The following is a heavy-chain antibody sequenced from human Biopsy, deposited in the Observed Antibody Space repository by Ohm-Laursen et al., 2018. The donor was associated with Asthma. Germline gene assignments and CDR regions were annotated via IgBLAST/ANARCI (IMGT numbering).Heavy chain of an antibody. V-gene: IGHV3-30*18. CDR1: GFMFSSFG. CDR2: ISYDGNHK. CDR3: AKRRGYSGHDNDY. D-gene: IGHD5-12*01. Sequence: SLRLACTASGFMFSSFGMHWVRQAPGKGLEWVAVISYDGNHKYYEDSVKGRFTISRDNSKNTLYLQMNSLRTEDTAVYYCAKRRGYSGHDNDYWGQGTLVIVSS. J-gene: IGHJ4*02.